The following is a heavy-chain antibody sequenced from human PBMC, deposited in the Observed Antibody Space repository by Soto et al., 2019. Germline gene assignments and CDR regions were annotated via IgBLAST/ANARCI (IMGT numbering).Heavy chain of an antibody. CDR3: ARGGLRLGELSPDAFDI. D-gene: IGHD3-16*02. CDR1: GGTFSSYA. Sequence: SVKVSCKASGGTFSSYAISWVRQAPGQGLEWMGGIIPIFGTANYAQKFQGRVTITADESTSTAYMELSSLRSEDTAVYYCARGGLRLGELSPDAFDIWGQGTMGTVSS. V-gene: IGHV1-69*13. J-gene: IGHJ3*02. CDR2: IIPIFGTA.